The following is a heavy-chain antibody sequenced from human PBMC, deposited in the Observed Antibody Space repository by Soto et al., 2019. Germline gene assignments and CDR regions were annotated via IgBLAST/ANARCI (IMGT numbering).Heavy chain of an antibody. J-gene: IGHJ4*02. V-gene: IGHV4-59*01. CDR1: GGSISSYY. CDR2: IYYSGST. D-gene: IGHD5-18*01. Sequence: QVQLQESGPGLVKPSETLSLTCTVSGGSISSYYWSWIRQPPGKRLEWIGYIYYSGSTNYNPSLKSRVTISVDTSKNQFSLKLTSVTAADTAVYYCARDNGYSYGYNLDHWGQGTLVTVSS. CDR3: ARDNGYSYGYNLDH.